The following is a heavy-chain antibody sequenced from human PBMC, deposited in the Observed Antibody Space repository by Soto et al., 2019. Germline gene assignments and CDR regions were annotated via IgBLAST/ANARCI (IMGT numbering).Heavy chain of an antibody. J-gene: IGHJ6*03. CDR3: ANRIPGHSGYEV. D-gene: IGHD6-13*01. CDR1: VVSLTSGLVC. Sequence: SGPTLVNPTHTLTRTFTFSVVSLTSGLVCLVLIRHPPGEALECLALIYWNDEQYYNPSLRNRLTITRDTSKKKVVLTMTNMDPVETATYYSANRIPGHSGYEVWGKGHTVNVS. V-gene: IGHV2-5*01. CDR2: IYWNDEQ.